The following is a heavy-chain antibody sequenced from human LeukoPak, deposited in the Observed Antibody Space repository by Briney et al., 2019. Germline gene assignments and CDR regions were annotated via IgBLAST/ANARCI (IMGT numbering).Heavy chain of an antibody. CDR3: ARDYGGNYAFGY. CDR2: IYYNGST. D-gene: IGHD4-23*01. CDR1: GGSISSGDNY. V-gene: IGHV4-30-4*01. Sequence: SGTLSLTCTASGGSISSGDNYWSWIRQPPGKGREWFGYIYYNGSTYYNPSLKSRVTISVDTSKNQFSLKLSSVTAADTAVYYCARDYGGNYAFGYWGQGTLGTVSS. J-gene: IGHJ4*02.